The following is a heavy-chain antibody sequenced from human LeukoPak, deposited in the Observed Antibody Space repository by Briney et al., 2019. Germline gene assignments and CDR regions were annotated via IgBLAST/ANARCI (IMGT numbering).Heavy chain of an antibody. CDR2: INSDGSST. D-gene: IGHD6-19*01. CDR1: GFTLSSYW. J-gene: IGHJ4*02. V-gene: IGHV3-74*01. Sequence: GGSLRLSCAASGFTLSSYWMHWVRQAPGKGLVWVSRINSDGSSTSYADSVKGRFTISRDNAKNTLYLQMNSLRAEDTAVYYCARSYSSGCTDYWGQGTLVTVSS. CDR3: ARSYSSGCTDY.